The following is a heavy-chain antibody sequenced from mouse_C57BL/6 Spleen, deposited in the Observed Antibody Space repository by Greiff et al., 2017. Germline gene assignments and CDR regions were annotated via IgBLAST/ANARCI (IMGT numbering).Heavy chain of an antibody. D-gene: IGHD2-2*01. Sequence: VQLQQPGAELVKPGASVKLSCKASGYTFTSYWMYWVKPRPGRGLEWIGRIDPHSGGTKYHEKFKSKATLTVDKPSSTAYMPLSSLTSEDSAVYYCASGGVRNYFDYWGQGTTLTVSS. J-gene: IGHJ2*01. CDR1: GYTFTSYW. V-gene: IGHV1-72*01. CDR3: ASGGVRNYFDY. CDR2: IDPHSGGT.